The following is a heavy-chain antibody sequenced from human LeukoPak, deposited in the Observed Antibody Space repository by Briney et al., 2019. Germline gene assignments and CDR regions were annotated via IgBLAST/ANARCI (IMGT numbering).Heavy chain of an antibody. CDR3: ASFGYDILTGLSYFQH. J-gene: IGHJ1*01. CDR1: GESLSGYY. Sequence: SETLSLTCAVYGESLSGYYWSWIRQPPGKGLKWIGEIDHTGSSNYNPSLKSRVTISLDTSKNQFSLKLNSVTAADTAVYYCASFGYDILTGLSYFQHWGQGTLVTVSS. D-gene: IGHD3-9*01. V-gene: IGHV4-34*01. CDR2: IDHTGSS.